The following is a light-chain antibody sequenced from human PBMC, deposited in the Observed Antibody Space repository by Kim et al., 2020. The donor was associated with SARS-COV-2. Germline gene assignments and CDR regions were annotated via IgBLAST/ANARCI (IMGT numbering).Light chain of an antibody. CDR1: SSDVGSYNL. CDR3: CSYAGSSTHVV. Sequence: QSITLSCTGTSSDVGSYNLVSWYQQHPGKAPKLMIYEVSKRPSGVSNRFSGSKSGNTASLTISGLQAEDEADYYCCSYAGSSTHVVFGGGTKLTVL. J-gene: IGLJ2*01. CDR2: EVS. V-gene: IGLV2-23*02.